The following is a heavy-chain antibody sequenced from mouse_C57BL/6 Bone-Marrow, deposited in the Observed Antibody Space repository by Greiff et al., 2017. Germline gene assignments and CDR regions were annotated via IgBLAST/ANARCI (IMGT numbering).Heavy chain of an antibody. CDR1: GFNFKNTY. CDR2: IDPANGNT. J-gene: IGHJ1*03. CDR3: ARPDYGSSGYWYVDV. V-gene: IGHV14-3*01. Sequence: EVQLQQSVAELVRPGASVKLSCTASGFNFKNTYMHWVKQRPEQGLEWIGRIDPANGNTKYAPKFQGKATITADTSSNTAYLQLSSLTSEDSAIYYCARPDYGSSGYWYVDVWGTGTTVTVSS. D-gene: IGHD1-1*01.